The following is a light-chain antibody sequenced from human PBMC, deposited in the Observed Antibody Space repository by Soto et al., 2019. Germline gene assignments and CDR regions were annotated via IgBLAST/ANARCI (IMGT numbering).Light chain of an antibody. CDR1: QSISSW. J-gene: IGKJ2*01. V-gene: IGKV1-5*03. CDR3: QQYNTHPS. CDR2: QTS. Sequence: DIQMTQSPSTLSASVGDRVTITCRASQSISSWLAWYQQKPGQAPKLLIYQTSRLESGVPSRFSGSGSGSEFTLTIDSLQPDVSATYYCQQYNTHPSFGQGTKLEIK.